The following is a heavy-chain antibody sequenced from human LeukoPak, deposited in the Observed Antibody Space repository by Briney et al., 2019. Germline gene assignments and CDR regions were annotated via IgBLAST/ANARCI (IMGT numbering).Heavy chain of an antibody. Sequence: GGTLRLSCAASGFTFSTYGMTWVRQAPGKGLQWVCDISGSGTRKHYAESVKGRFTVSRDNSENTLYLQMNSLRDEDTAVYYCAKLAEKKVNRGRPLWFPRTSSDSSDEPSPPPDYWGQGTLVSVSS. CDR3: AKLAEKKVNRGRPLWFPRTSSDSSDEPSPPPDY. D-gene: IGHD3-22*01. V-gene: IGHV3-23*01. CDR1: GFTFSTYG. CDR2: ISGSGTRK. J-gene: IGHJ4*02.